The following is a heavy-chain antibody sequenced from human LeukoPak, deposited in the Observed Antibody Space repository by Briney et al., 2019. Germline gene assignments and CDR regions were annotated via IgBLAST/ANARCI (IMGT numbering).Heavy chain of an antibody. CDR1: GFTFSGSA. D-gene: IGHD2-2*01. J-gene: IGHJ4*02. CDR3: ARDSVVPAARFDY. V-gene: IGHV3-73*01. Sequence: GGSLKLSCAASGFTFSGSAMHWVRQASGKGLEWVGRIRSKANTYATAYAASVKGRFTISRDDSKNTAYLQMNSLKTEDTAVYYCARDSVVPAARFDYWGQGTLVTVSS. CDR2: IRSKANTYAT.